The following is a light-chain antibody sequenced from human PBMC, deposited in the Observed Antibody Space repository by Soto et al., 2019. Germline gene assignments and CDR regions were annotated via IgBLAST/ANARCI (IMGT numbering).Light chain of an antibody. V-gene: IGKV1-5*03. CDR3: QQYNTYSPERT. CDR1: QTISSW. J-gene: IGKJ1*01. Sequence: DIQMTQSPSTLSGSVGDRVTITCRASQTISSWLALYQQKPGKAPKLLIYKASTLKSGVPSRFSGTGSGTEFTLTISSLQPDDSATYYCQQYNTYSPERTFGQGTKVDIK. CDR2: KAS.